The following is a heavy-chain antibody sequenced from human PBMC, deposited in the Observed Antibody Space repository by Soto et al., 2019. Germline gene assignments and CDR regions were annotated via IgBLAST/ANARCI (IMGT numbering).Heavy chain of an antibody. CDR3: AKDSTYYDFWSGYYPYSAMDV. D-gene: IGHD3-3*01. Sequence: PVGSLRLSCAASGFTFSSYGMHWVREAPVNGLAWVAVISYDGSNKYYADSVKGRFTISRDNSKNTLYLQMNSLRAEDTAVYYCAKDSTYYDFWSGYYPYSAMDVWGQGTTVTVSS. V-gene: IGHV3-30*18. CDR1: GFTFSSYG. J-gene: IGHJ6*02. CDR2: ISYDGSNK.